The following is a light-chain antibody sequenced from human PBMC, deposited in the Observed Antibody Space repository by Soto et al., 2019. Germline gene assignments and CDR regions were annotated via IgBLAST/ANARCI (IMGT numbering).Light chain of an antibody. CDR1: ESISSC. CDR3: QQCYSTHPYT. V-gene: IGKV1-39*01. Sequence: DIQMTQSPSSLSASVGDRVTITCRASESISSCLNWYQQKPGKAPKLLIYAASSLQSGVPSRFSGSGSGTDFTLTISSLQPEDFATYYCQQCYSTHPYTFGQGTKLEIK. CDR2: AAS. J-gene: IGKJ2*01.